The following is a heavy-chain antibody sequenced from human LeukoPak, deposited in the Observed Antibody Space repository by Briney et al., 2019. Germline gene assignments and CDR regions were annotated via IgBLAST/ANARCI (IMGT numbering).Heavy chain of an antibody. CDR2: IKSKTDGGTT. J-gene: IGHJ4*02. V-gene: IGHV3-15*01. CDR3: TTATARYNWNYDY. CDR1: GFTFGDYA. Sequence: GGSLRLSCTASGFTFGDYAMSWVRQAPGKGLEWVGRIKSKTDGGTTDYAAPVKGRFTISRDDSKNTLYLQMNSLKTEDTAVYYCTTATARYNWNYDYWGQGTLVTVSS. D-gene: IGHD1-7*01.